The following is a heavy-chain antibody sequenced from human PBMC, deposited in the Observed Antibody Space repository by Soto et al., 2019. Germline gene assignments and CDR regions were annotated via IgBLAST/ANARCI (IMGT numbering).Heavy chain of an antibody. V-gene: IGHV3-30-3*01. CDR1: GFTFSGKS. CDR3: ATDIDSTWRLNA. Sequence: PGGSLRLSCAASGFTFSGKSMHWVRQAPGKGLEWVALVSPDGSQTFYADSVRGRFTISRDNSKNTAYLQMNSLRAEDTSLYLCATDIDSTWRLNAWGQGTLVTVSS. J-gene: IGHJ5*02. CDR2: VSPDGSQT. D-gene: IGHD6-13*01.